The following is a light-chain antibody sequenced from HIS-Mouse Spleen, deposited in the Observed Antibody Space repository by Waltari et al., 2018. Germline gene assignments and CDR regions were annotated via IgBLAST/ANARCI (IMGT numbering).Light chain of an antibody. CDR3: QVWDSSSDHYV. J-gene: IGLJ1*01. V-gene: IGLV3-21*03. Sequence: SYVLTQPPSVSGAPGKTARITFGGNNIGSKSVHLYQQKPGQAPVLVVYDDSVRPSGIPERFSGSNSGNTATLTISRVEAGDEADYYCQVWDSSSDHYVFGTGTKVTVL. CDR2: DDS. CDR1: NIGSKS.